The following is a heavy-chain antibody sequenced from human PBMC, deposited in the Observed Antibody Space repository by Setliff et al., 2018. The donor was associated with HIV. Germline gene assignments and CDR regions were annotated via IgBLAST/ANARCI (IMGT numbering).Heavy chain of an antibody. J-gene: IGHJ6*03. D-gene: IGHD6-13*01. V-gene: IGHV4-61*08. CDR2: IYYSGST. Sequence: SETLSLTCNVSGGSISSGGYYWSWIRQHPGKGLEWIGYIYYSGSTNYNPSLKSRVTISVDTSKNQFSLKLSSVTAADTAVYYCARGSSWQYYYYYYMDVWGKGTTVS. CDR1: GGSISSGGYY. CDR3: ARGSSWQYYYYYYMDV.